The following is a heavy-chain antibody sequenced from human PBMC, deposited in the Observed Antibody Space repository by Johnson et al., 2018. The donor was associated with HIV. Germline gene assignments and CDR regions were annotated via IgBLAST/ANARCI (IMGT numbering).Heavy chain of an antibody. V-gene: IGHV3-30*04. CDR2: ISYDGSNK. Sequence: QVKLVESGGGVVQPGRSLRLSCAASGFTFSSYAMHWVRQAPGKGLEWVAVISYDGSNKYYADSVKGRFTISRDNSKNTLYLQMNSLRAEDTAVYYCARGDRKFSWNYLAFDIWGQGTMVTVSS. CDR1: GFTFSSYA. J-gene: IGHJ3*02. D-gene: IGHD1-7*01. CDR3: ARGDRKFSWNYLAFDI.